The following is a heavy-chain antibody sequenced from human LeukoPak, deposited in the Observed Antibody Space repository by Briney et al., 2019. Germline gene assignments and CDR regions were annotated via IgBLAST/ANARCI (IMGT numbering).Heavy chain of an antibody. CDR3: AKYGNGGWVMDN. J-gene: IGHJ4*02. CDR1: GGSIGSNY. Sequence: PSETLSLTCTVSGGSIGSNYWTWIRQPPGKGLEYIGYIYYTGGTNYNPSLKSRVTISVDTSKNQFSLKLTSVTAADTAVYFCAKYGNGGWVMDNGGKETRVTVSS. CDR2: IYYTGGT. V-gene: IGHV4-59*08. D-gene: IGHD6-19*01.